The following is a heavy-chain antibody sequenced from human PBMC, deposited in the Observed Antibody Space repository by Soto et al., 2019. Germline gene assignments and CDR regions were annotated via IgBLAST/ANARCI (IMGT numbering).Heavy chain of an antibody. CDR2: ISNSDDTT. D-gene: IGHD3-10*01. CDR3: ARDALFSRSGKLDAFDI. Sequence: QVQLVKSGGGLVKPGGSLRLSCAASGFTFSAYYMSWIRQAPGKGLEWVSYISNSDDTTYYADSVKGRFTISRDNAKNSLYLQMNSLRAEDTAVYYCARDALFSRSGKLDAFDIWGQGTMVTVFS. V-gene: IGHV3-11*01. CDR1: GFTFSAYY. J-gene: IGHJ3*02.